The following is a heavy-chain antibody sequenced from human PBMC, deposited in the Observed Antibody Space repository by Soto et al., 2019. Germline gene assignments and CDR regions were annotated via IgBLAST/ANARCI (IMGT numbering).Heavy chain of an antibody. CDR2: INPSGGST. Sequence: GASVKVSCKASGYTFTIYYMHWVRQAPGQGLEWMGIINPSGGSTSYAQKFQGRVTMTRDTSTSTVYMELSSLRSEDTAVYYCARGASAKYCSGGSCYGSWFDPWGQGTLVTVSS. CDR1: GYTFTIYY. CDR3: ARGASAKYCSGGSCYGSWFDP. J-gene: IGHJ5*02. D-gene: IGHD2-15*01. V-gene: IGHV1-46*03.